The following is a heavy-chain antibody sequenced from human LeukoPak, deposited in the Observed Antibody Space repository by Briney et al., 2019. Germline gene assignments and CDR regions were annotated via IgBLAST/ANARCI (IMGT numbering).Heavy chain of an antibody. CDR1: GFSFSSYA. Sequence: GGSLRLSCAASGFSFSSYAMSWVRQAPGKGLEWVSGISSGGGSAYYADAVRGRFTISRDNSKKTSYLQMNSLRAEDTAVYYCAKSRVRYSLDYFDYWGQGTLVTVSS. V-gene: IGHV3-23*01. CDR3: AKSRVRYSLDYFDY. CDR2: ISSGGGSA. J-gene: IGHJ4*02. D-gene: IGHD5-18*01.